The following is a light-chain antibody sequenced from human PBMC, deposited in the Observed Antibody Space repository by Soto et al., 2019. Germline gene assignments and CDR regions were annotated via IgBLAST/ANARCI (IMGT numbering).Light chain of an antibody. CDR3: MQGTHWPGT. CDR1: QSLVHSNGNTY. Sequence: EVVMTQSPLSLPVTLGQPASISCRSSQSLVHSNGNTYLNWFQQRPGQSPRRLIYKVSNRDSGVPDRFSGSGSGPDFTLKISRVEAEDVGDYYCMQGTHWPGTFGQGTKVEIK. V-gene: IGKV2-30*02. CDR2: KVS. J-gene: IGKJ1*01.